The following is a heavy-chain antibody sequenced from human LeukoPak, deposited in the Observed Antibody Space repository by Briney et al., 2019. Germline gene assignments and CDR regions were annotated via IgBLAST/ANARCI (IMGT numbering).Heavy chain of an antibody. CDR1: GFTFSSYW. V-gene: IGHV3-7*01. Sequence: PGGSLRPSCAASGFTFSSYWMSWVRQAPGKGLEWVANIKQDGSEKYYVDSVKGRFTISRDNAKNSLYLQMNSLRAEDTAVYYCASEGRYSGYDYGYFDYWGQGTLVTVSS. D-gene: IGHD5-12*01. CDR3: ASEGRYSGYDYGYFDY. J-gene: IGHJ4*02. CDR2: IKQDGSEK.